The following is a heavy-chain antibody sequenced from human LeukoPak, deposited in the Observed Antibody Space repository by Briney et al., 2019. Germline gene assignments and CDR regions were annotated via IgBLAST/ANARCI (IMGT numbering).Heavy chain of an antibody. D-gene: IGHD4-17*01. CDR1: GGSINNYY. CDR3: ARDSSTVTTRHFDY. CDR2: VYYTGST. V-gene: IGHV4-59*01. Sequence: KPSETLSLPCTVSGGSINNYYWTWIRQPPGKGLECIGYVYYTGSTYYNPSLKSRVTISVDSSKNQFSLKLNSVTAADTAVYYCARDSSTVTTRHFDYWGQGTLVTVSS. J-gene: IGHJ4*02.